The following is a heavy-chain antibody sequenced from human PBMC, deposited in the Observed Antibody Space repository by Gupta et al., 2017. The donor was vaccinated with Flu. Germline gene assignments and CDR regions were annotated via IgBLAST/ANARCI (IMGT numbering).Heavy chain of an antibody. Sequence: QLHLQQWGAGPLKPPETLSLPSALYGGSFSGYYWSWIRQPPGKGLEGIGEINHSGRTKYNQARKSRVTISVDKANNKAALKLRSVAAAGMAVYYCATQEDGDRGEDWLAPGGHGTTVTVCS. CDR2: INHSGRT. CDR1: GGSFSGYY. D-gene: IGHD3-16*01. CDR3: ATQEDGDRGEDWLAP. V-gene: IGHV4-34*01. J-gene: IGHJ6*02.